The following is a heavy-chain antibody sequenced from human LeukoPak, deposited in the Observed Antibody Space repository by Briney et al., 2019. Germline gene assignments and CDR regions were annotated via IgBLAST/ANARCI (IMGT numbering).Heavy chain of an antibody. CDR1: GFTFRSYW. V-gene: IGHV3-48*01. Sequence: HAGGSLRLSCAASGFTFRSYWMTWVRQAPGKGLEWISFISSTGGTKYYADSVKGRFTISRDNSKNTLYLQMNSLRAEDTAVYYCARGDSDATTYYGSEFDYWGQGTLVTVSS. J-gene: IGHJ4*02. CDR2: ISSTGGTK. CDR3: ARGDSDATTYYGSEFDY. D-gene: IGHD3-10*01.